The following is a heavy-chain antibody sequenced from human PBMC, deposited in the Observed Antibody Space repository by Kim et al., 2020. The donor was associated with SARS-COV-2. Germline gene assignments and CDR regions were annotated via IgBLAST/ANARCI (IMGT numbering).Heavy chain of an antibody. J-gene: IGHJ4*02. CDR2: IKQDGSET. CDR1: GFTFSNYW. V-gene: IGHV3-7*03. D-gene: IGHD2-21*01. Sequence: GGSLRLSCAASGFTFSNYWMNWVRQAPGKGLEWVANIKQDGSETNYVDSVKGRFTISRDNAKNSLYLQMNSLRAEDIAVYYCTRLVRYTNYVDFWGQGTLVTLSS. CDR3: TRLVRYTNYVDF.